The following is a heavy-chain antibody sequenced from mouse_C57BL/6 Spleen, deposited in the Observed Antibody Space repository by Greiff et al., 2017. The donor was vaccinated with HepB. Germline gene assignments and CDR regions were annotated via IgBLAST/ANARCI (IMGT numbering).Heavy chain of an antibody. CDR3: ARGDYYGSSPFAD. CDR2: IYPGDGDT. Sequence: VQLQQSGPELVKPGASVKISCKASGYAFSSSWMNWVKQRPGKGLEWIGRIYPGDGDTNYNGKFKGKATLTADKSSSTAYMQLSSLTSEDSAVYFCARGDYYGSSPFADWGQGTLVTVAA. V-gene: IGHV1-82*01. J-gene: IGHJ3*01. CDR1: GYAFSSSW. D-gene: IGHD1-1*01.